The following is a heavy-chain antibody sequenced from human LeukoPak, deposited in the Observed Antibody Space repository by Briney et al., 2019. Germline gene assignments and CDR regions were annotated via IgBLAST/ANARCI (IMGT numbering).Heavy chain of an antibody. D-gene: IGHD5-12*01. CDR3: AREEGLDY. J-gene: IGHJ4*02. CDR1: GFTFSSYS. V-gene: IGHV3-48*01. CDR2: ISSSSSTI. Sequence: GGSLRLSCAASGFTFSSYSMNWVRQAPGKGLEWVSYISSSSSTIYYADSAKGRFTISRDNAKNSLYLQMNSLRVEDTAVYYCAREEGLDYWGQGTLVTVSS.